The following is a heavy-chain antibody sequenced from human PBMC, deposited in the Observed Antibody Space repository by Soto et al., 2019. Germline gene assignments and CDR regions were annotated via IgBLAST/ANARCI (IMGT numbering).Heavy chain of an antibody. CDR2: ISYDGSNK. CDR3: ARDLRIVGASDFDY. V-gene: IGHV3-30-3*01. D-gene: IGHD1-26*01. J-gene: IGHJ4*02. Sequence: GGSLRLSCAASGFTFSSYAMHWVRQAPGKGLEWVAVISYDGSNKYYADSVKGRFTITRDNSKNTLYLQMNSLRAEDTAVYYCARDLRIVGASDFDYWGQGTLVTVSS. CDR1: GFTFSSYA.